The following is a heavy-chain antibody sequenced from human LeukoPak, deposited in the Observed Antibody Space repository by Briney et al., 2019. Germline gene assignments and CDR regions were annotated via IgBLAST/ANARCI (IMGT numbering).Heavy chain of an antibody. CDR1: GFTFSNYE. CDR3: ARAGYSNFVDY. Sequence: GGSLRLSCAASGFTFSNYEMNWVRQAPGKGLEWVSSISSSSSYIYYADSVKGRFTISRDNAKNSLYLQMNSLRAEDTAVYYCARAGYSNFVDYWGQGTLVTVSS. J-gene: IGHJ4*02. CDR2: ISSSSSYI. D-gene: IGHD4-11*01. V-gene: IGHV3-21*01.